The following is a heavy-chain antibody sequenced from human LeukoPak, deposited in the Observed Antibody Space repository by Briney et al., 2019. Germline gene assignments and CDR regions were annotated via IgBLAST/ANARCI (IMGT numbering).Heavy chain of an antibody. J-gene: IGHJ5*02. V-gene: IGHV3-11*01. CDR3: ARDRTPHSWEIPGRFDP. Sequence: GGSLRLSCEASGFTFSDYSMTWIRQAPGKGLEWVAYISSSANIIYYADSVKGRFTISRDNAKNSLYLQMNSLRAEDTAVYYCARDRTPHSWEIPGRFDPWGQGTLVTVSS. CDR2: ISSSANII. CDR1: GFTFSDYS. D-gene: IGHD6-13*01.